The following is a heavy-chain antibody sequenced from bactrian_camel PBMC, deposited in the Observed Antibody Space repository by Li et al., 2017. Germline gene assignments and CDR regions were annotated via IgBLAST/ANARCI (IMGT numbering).Heavy chain of an antibody. V-gene: IGHV3S67*01. Sequence: VQLVESGGGSVQSGGSLRLPCAVSEYSPSRYCMGWFRQVPGKEREGVASIGSDGRTSLADSVKGRFTISKDNAKNTLYLQMNSLRADDSAMYYCAIGLFADFGLGLGTQVTVS. CDR2: IGSDGRT. D-gene: IGHD1*01. CDR1: EYSPSRYC. J-gene: IGHJ4*01.